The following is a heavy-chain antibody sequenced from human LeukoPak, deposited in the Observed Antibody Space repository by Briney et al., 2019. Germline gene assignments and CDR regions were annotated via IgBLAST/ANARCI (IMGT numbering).Heavy chain of an antibody. CDR2: ISDSGST. J-gene: IGHJ5*02. D-gene: IGHD3-3*01. CDR1: GGSFSSYY. Sequence: PSETLSLTCTVSGGSFSSYYWSWIRQPPGKGLEWIGYISDSGSTNYNPSLRSRVTISVDTSKNQFSLKLSSVTAADMAVYYCARGTKYYDFWSGSPLSWFDPWGQGTLVTVSS. CDR3: ARGTKYYDFWSGSPLSWFDP. V-gene: IGHV4-59*01.